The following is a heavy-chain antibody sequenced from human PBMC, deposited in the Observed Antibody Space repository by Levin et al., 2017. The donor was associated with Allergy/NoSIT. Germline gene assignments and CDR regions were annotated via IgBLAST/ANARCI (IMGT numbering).Heavy chain of an antibody. D-gene: IGHD3-22*01. V-gene: IGHV4-59*01. CDR2: IYYSWST. CDR3: AGVDYYDSSGYYPHSVAFDI. J-gene: IGHJ3*02. Sequence: NASETLSLTCTVSGGSISSYYWSWIRQPPGKGLEWIGYIYYSWSTNYNPSLKSRVTISVDTSKNQFSLKLSSMTAADTAVYYCAGVDYYDSSGYYPHSVAFDIWGQGTMVTVSS. CDR1: GGSISSYY.